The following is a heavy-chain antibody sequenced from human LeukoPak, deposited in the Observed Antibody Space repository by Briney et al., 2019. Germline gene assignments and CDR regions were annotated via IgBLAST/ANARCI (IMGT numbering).Heavy chain of an antibody. J-gene: IGHJ4*02. CDR3: AREGRVYVSQWLVFDY. D-gene: IGHD6-19*01. CDR2: ISSSGSTI. CDR1: GFTFSSYE. V-gene: IGHV3-48*03. Sequence: GGSLRLSCAVSGFTFSSYEMNWVRHAPGKGLEGVSYISSSGSTIYYADAGKGRFIISGDKAKNSLYLQMNSMRADDTAVYYCAREGRVYVSQWLVFDYWGQGTLVTVSS.